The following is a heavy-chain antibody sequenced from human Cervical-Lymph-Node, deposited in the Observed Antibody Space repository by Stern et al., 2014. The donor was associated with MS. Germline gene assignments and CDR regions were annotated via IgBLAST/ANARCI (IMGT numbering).Heavy chain of an antibody. V-gene: IGHV3-48*01. D-gene: IGHD2/OR15-2a*01. CDR3: SRGFLENSFDV. Sequence: EDQLVESGGTLVQPGGSLRLSCAASGFPLEMYSMDWIRQAPGKGTEWLSFISSDSEIISYAASVRGRFTISRDNAKNSLSLYMNRLRAEDTALYYCSRGFLENSFDVWGQGTMVTVSS. CDR2: ISSDSEII. J-gene: IGHJ3*01. CDR1: GFPLEMYS.